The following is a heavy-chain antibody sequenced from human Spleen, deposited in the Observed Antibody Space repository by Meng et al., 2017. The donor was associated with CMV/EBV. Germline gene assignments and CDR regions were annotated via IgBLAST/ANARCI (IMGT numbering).Heavy chain of an antibody. CDR3: ARQGRVYFDF. J-gene: IGHJ4*02. CDR2: ISQRGST. CDR1: GGSFSGYY. D-gene: IGHD3-10*01. Sequence: RTCAVYGGSFSGYYWSWIRQPPGKGLEWIGEISQRGSTNYSPSFKSRLTLSVHTSERQFSLRLTSVTAADTAVYYCARQGRVYFDFWGQGALVTVSS. V-gene: IGHV4-34*01.